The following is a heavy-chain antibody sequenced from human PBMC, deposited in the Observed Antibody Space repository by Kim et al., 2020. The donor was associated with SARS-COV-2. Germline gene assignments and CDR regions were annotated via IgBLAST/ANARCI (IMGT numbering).Heavy chain of an antibody. CDR1: GGSISSGDYY. J-gene: IGHJ4*02. D-gene: IGHD3-3*01. Sequence: TLSLTCTVSGGSISSGDYYWSWIRQPPGKGLEWIGYIYYSGSTYYNPSIKSRVTISVDTSKNQFSLKLSSVTAADTAVYYCARVRFSITIFGVVTRLFDYWGQGTLVTVSS. V-gene: IGHV4-30-4*01. CDR3: ARVRFSITIFGVVTRLFDY. CDR2: IYYSGST.